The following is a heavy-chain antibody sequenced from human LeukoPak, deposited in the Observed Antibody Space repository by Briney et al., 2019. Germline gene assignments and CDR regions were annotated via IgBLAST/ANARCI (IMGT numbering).Heavy chain of an antibody. CDR1: GGSISSYY. CDR2: IYYSGST. J-gene: IGHJ3*02. Sequence: SETLSLTCTVSGGSISSYYWSWIRQPPGKGLEWIGYIYYSGSTNYSPSLKSRVTISVDTSKNQFSLKLSSVTAADTAVYYCARGVYGSGRRRSDALDIWGQGTMVTVSS. CDR3: ARGVYGSGRRRSDALDI. V-gene: IGHV4-59*01. D-gene: IGHD3-10*01.